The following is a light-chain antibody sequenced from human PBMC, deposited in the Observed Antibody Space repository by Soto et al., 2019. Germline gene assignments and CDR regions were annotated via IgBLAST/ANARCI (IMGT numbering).Light chain of an antibody. CDR1: QGISNN. V-gene: IGKV1-27*01. CDR2: GAS. J-gene: IGKJ1*01. CDR3: QKYDSAPLT. Sequence: DIQMTQSPSSLSASVGDRVTITCRASQGISNNLAWYQQKPGKVPQLLIYGASTLQSWVPSRFSGSRSGTDFTLTISSLQPEDVATYYCQKYDSAPLTFGQGTKVEFK.